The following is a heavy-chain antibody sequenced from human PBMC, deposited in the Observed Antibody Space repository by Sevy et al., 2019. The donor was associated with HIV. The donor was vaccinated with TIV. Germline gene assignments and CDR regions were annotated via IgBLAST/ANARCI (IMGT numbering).Heavy chain of an antibody. CDR1: GFTVSSNY. V-gene: IGHV3-53*01. Sequence: GGSLRLSCAASGFTVSSNYMSWVRQAPGKGLEWVSVIYSGGSTYYADSVKGRFTISRDNSKNTVFLQMDSLRVDDTAVYYCARDSGYTINYSPGAIWGQGALVTVSS. D-gene: IGHD5-12*01. J-gene: IGHJ4*02. CDR3: ARDSGYTINYSPGAI. CDR2: IYSGGST.